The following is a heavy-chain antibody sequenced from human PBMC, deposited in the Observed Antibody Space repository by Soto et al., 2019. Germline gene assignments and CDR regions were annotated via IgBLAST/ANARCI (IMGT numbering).Heavy chain of an antibody. CDR1: GFTFSSYA. CDR2: ISGSGGST. J-gene: IGHJ4*02. V-gene: IGHV3-23*01. Sequence: EVQLLESGGGLVQPGGSLRLSCAASGFTFSSYAMSWVRQAPGKGLEWVSAISGSGGSTYYADSVKGRFTISRDNSKNTLYLQMNSLRAEDTAEYYCANSITMIVVFDWGQGTLVTVSS. D-gene: IGHD3-22*01. CDR3: ANSITMIVVFD.